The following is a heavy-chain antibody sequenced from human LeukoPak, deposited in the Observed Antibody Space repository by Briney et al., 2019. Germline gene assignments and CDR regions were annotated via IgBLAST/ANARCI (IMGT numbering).Heavy chain of an antibody. Sequence: SETLSLTCTVSGGSISSYYWSWLRQPPGKGLEWIGYIYYSGSTNYNPSLKSRVTISVDTSKNQFSLKLSSVTAADTAVYYCARLWFGEFYNWFDPWGQGTLVTVST. D-gene: IGHD3-10*01. CDR2: IYYSGST. CDR3: ARLWFGEFYNWFDP. J-gene: IGHJ5*02. CDR1: GGSISSYY. V-gene: IGHV4-59*01.